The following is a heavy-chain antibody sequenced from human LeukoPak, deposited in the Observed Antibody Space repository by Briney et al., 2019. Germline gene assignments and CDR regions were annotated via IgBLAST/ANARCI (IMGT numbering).Heavy chain of an antibody. V-gene: IGHV4-39*01. Sequence: PSETLSLTCTVPGGSISSSAYYWGWIRQPPGKGLEWIGSLYYSGSTYYNPSLKSRVTISVDTSKKQFSLKLTSVTAADTAVYYCARQGGSPDWFDPWGQGTLVTVSS. D-gene: IGHD1-26*01. CDR3: ARQGGSPDWFDP. J-gene: IGHJ5*02. CDR1: GGSISSSAYY. CDR2: LYYSGST.